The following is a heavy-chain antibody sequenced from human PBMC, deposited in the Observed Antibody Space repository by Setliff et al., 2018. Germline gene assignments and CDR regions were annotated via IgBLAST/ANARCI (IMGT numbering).Heavy chain of an antibody. CDR2: IYHNGNT. D-gene: IGHD5-18*01. CDR1: GDSVSPYF. J-gene: IGHJ6*02. CDR3: ARDRTAYSYGLDV. Sequence: ASETLSLTCTVSGDSVSPYFWSWIRQPPGKGLQWIGYIYHNGNTNFNPSLKSRVNMSIDTSKNQFALNLKSVTAADTAVYYCARDRTAYSYGLDVWGQGTTVTVS. V-gene: IGHV4-59*02.